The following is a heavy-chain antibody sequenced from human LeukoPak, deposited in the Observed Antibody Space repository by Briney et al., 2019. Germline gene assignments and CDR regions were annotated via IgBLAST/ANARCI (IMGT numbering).Heavy chain of an antibody. CDR2: MNPNSGNT. CDR3: VKATTTIAAVPHNP. CDR1: GGTFSSYA. Sequence: ASVKVSCKASGGTFSSYAISWVRQAPGQGLEWMGWMNPNSGNTGYAQKFQGRVTMTRNTSIDTAFMESKSLSFEDTAVYYCVKATTTIAAVPHNPWGQGTLVTVSS. J-gene: IGHJ5*02. D-gene: IGHD6-13*01. V-gene: IGHV1-8*02.